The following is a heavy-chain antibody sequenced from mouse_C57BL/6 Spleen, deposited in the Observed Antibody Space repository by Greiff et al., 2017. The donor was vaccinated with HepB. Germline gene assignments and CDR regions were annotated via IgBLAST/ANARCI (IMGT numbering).Heavy chain of an antibody. Sequence: NVVESGGGLVKPGGSLKLSCAASGFTFSSYAMSWVRQTPEKRLEWVATISDGGSYTYYPDNVKGRFTISRDNAKNNLYLQMSHLKSEDTAMYYCARGGSSGDYAMDYWGQGTSVTVSS. CDR1: GFTFSSYA. J-gene: IGHJ4*01. D-gene: IGHD1-3*01. CDR2: ISDGGSYT. CDR3: ARGGSSGDYAMDY. V-gene: IGHV5-4*03.